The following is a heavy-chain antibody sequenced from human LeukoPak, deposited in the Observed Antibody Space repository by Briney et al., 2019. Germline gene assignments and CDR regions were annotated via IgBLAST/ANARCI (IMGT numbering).Heavy chain of an antibody. CDR2: VSGSGGST. J-gene: IGHJ4*02. CDR1: GFTFSSYA. D-gene: IGHD3-22*01. CDR3: AKRPMKYYDSSGFFDY. V-gene: IGHV3-23*01. Sequence: PGGSLRLSCAASGFTFSSYAMSWVRQAPGKGLEWVSAVSGSGGSTYYADSVKGRFTISRDNPKNTLYLQMNSLRAEDTAVYYCAKRPMKYYDSSGFFDYWGQGTLVTVSS.